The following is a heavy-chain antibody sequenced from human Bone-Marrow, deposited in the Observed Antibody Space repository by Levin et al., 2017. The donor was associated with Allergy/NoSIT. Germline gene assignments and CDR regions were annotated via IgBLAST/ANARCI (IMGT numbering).Heavy chain of an antibody. CDR2: INHSGST. CDR1: GAPFGAYH. Sequence: SQTLSLTCAVSGAPFGAYHWSWIRQPPGKALEWIGEINHSGSTNYNPSFKSRITISQDTSKKQLSLRLSSVTAADAAVYYCARGVFEFDSGSYYNSGFQHWGQGTLVTVSS. D-gene: IGHD3-10*01. CDR3: ARGVFEFDSGSYYNSGFQH. J-gene: IGHJ1*01. V-gene: IGHV4-34*01.